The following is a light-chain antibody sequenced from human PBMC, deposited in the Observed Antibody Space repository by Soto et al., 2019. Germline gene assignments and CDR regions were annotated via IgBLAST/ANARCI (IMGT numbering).Light chain of an antibody. CDR3: QQYDNYPLT. V-gene: IGKV1-5*01. CDR2: DAS. J-gene: IGKJ4*01. Sequence: DIQMTQTPSTLSASVGDRVTITCRASQSVRSWLAWYQQKPGRAPKFLIYDASSLESGVPSRFSGSGSGTEFTLTISNLQPDDFATYYCQQYDNYPLTFGGGTKVGI. CDR1: QSVRSW.